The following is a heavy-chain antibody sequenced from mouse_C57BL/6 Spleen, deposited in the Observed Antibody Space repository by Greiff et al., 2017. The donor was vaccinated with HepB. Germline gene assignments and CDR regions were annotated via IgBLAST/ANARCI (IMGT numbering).Heavy chain of an antibody. CDR3: ARGGLGWLHHFDY. CDR2: IDPSDSET. J-gene: IGHJ2*01. CDR1: GYTFTSYW. D-gene: IGHD2-3*01. V-gene: IGHV1-52*01. Sequence: QVQLQQPGAELVRPGSSVKLSCKASGYTFTSYWMHWVKQRPIQGLEWIGNIDPSDSETHYNQKFKDKATLTVDKSSSTAYMQLSSLTSEDSAVYYCARGGLGWLHHFDYWGQGTTLTVSS.